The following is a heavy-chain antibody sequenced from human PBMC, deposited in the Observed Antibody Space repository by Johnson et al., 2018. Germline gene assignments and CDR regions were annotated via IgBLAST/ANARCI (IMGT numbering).Heavy chain of an antibody. Sequence: QVQLVESGGGVVQPGRSLRLSCAASGFTFSSYGMHWVRQAPGKGLEWVAVISYDGSNKYYADSVKGRFTISRDNSKNTLYLQMNSLRTEDTAVYYCAKEVRPDVLDYWGQGTLVTVSS. CDR1: GFTFSSYG. J-gene: IGHJ4*02. D-gene: IGHD2-8*02. V-gene: IGHV3-30*18. CDR2: ISYDGSNK. CDR3: AKEVRPDVLDY.